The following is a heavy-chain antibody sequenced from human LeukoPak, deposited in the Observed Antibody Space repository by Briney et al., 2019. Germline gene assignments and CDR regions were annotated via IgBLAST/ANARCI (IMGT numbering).Heavy chain of an antibody. D-gene: IGHD5-12*01. CDR1: GFTVSSNY. CDR2: IYSGGST. V-gene: IGHV3-53*01. J-gene: IGHJ3*02. CDR3: ARVPMATRDAFDI. Sequence: PGGSLRLSCAASGFTVSSNYMSWVRQAPGKGLEWVSVIYSGGSTYYADSVKGRFTISRDNSKNTLYLQMNSLRAEDTAVYYCARVPMATRDAFDIWGQGTMVTVSS.